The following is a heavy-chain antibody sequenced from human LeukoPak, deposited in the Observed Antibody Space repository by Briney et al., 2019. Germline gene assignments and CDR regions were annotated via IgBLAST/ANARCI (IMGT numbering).Heavy chain of an antibody. J-gene: IGHJ3*02. D-gene: IGHD6-6*01. CDR1: GFTLSSYA. Sequence: GGSLRLSCAASGFTLSSYAMSWVRQGPGKGLEWVSAISVSGNTYHADSVKGRFTISRDNAKNTLYLQMNSLRAEGTAVYYCAREEYSSSSWDAFDIWGQGTMVTVSS. CDR3: AREEYSSSSWDAFDI. CDR2: ISVSGNT. V-gene: IGHV3-23*01.